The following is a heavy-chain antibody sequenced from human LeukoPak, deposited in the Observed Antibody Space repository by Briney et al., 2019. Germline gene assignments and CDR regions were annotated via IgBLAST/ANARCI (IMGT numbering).Heavy chain of an antibody. CDR3: ARDTCSGGSCYVDAFDI. CDR2: IKQDGSEK. J-gene: IGHJ3*02. CDR1: GFTFSSYW. D-gene: IGHD2-15*01. V-gene: IGHV3-7*03. Sequence: GGSLTLSCAASGFTFSSYWMSWVRQAPGKGLEWVAHIKQDGSEKYYVDSVKGRFTISRDNAKNSLYVQMNSLRADDTAVYYCARDTCSGGSCYVDAFDIWGQGTMVTVSS.